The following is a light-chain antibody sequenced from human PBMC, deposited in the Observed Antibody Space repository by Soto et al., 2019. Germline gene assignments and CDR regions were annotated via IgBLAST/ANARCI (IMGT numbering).Light chain of an antibody. CDR3: QQYESSPPSYT. V-gene: IGKV3-20*01. Sequence: EIVLTPSPCTLSLSPGERATLSCRASQSITSNYLAWYQQKPGQAPMLLIYGASSRATGIRDRISGSGSGTDCTLAIDRLEPQDFAVYFCQQYESSPPSYTLGQGTKLEIK. CDR1: QSITSNY. J-gene: IGKJ2*01. CDR2: GAS.